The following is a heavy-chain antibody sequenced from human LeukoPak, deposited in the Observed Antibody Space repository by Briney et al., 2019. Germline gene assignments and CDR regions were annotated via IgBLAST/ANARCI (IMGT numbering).Heavy chain of an antibody. CDR3: ARSYSSGWYALDY. CDR1: GFTVSNNR. V-gene: IGHV3-23*01. D-gene: IGHD6-19*01. CDR2: VSGSGGST. Sequence: PGGSLRLACAASGFTVSNNRLSWVRQAPGKGLKWVSGVSGSGGSTFYADSVKGRFTISRDNSKNTLYLQMNSLRAEDTAVYYCARSYSSGWYALDYWGQGTLVTVSS. J-gene: IGHJ4*02.